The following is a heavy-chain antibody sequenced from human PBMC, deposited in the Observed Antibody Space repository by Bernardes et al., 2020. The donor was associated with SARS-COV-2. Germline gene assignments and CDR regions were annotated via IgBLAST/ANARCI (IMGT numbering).Heavy chain of an antibody. J-gene: IGHJ4*02. CDR3: ARSHRDSSRYAHFYDH. Sequence: GGSLRLSCVGSGFNFGFHGMHWVRQAPGKGLQWVANIWSDSSNKYYTDSVKGRFTISRDNSKTTLYMQMNDLRDEDTGVYYCARSHRDSSRYAHFYDHWGQGTLVTVSS. D-gene: IGHD5-12*01. V-gene: IGHV3-33*01. CDR1: GFNFGFHG. CDR2: IWSDSSNK.